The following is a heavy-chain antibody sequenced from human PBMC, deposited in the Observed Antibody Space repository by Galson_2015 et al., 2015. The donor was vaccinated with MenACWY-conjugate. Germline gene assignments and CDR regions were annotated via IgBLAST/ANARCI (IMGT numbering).Heavy chain of an antibody. D-gene: IGHD3-10*01. J-gene: IGHJ4*02. CDR3: ARGRGSQF. V-gene: IGHV4-34*01. Sequence: ETLSLTCAVYGGSFSGYYWSWIRQPPGNGLELIGDINHSGSTNYNPSLMRRVTISVVTFKNQFSLKLGSVTAADTAVYYCARGRGSQFWGQGTLVTVSS. CDR2: INHSGST. CDR1: GGSFSGYY.